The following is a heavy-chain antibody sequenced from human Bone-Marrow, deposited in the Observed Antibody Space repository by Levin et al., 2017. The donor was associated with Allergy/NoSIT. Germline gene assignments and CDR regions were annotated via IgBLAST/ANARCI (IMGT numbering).Heavy chain of an antibody. Sequence: GGFLRLSCAASGFTFSSYWMSWVRQAPGKGLEWVANIKQDGSEKYYVDSVKGRFTISRDNAKNSLYLQMNSLRAEDTAVYYCARDWSGHSSKRDYYYDSSGYFSRFDYDYYGMDVWGQGTTVTVSS. V-gene: IGHV3-7*01. CDR3: ARDWSGHSSKRDYYYDSSGYFSRFDYDYYGMDV. CDR2: IKQDGSEK. CDR1: GFTFSSYW. J-gene: IGHJ6*02. D-gene: IGHD3-22*01.